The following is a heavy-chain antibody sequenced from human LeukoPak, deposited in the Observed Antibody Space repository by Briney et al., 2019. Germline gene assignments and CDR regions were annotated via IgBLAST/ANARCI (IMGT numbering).Heavy chain of an antibody. CDR2: INHSGST. J-gene: IGHJ4*02. Sequence: SETLSLTCAVHGGSFSGYYWSWIRQPPGKGLEWIGEINHSGSTNYNPSLKSRVTISVDTSKNQFSLKLSSVTAADTAVYYCARMGKWSAAGIMLHDYWGQGTLVTVSS. CDR1: GGSFSGYY. CDR3: ARMGKWSAAGIMLHDY. D-gene: IGHD6-13*01. V-gene: IGHV4-34*01.